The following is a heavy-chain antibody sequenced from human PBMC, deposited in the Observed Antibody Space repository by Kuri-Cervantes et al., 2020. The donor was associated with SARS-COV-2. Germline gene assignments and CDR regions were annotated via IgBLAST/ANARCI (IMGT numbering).Heavy chain of an antibody. CDR1: GYSISSGYY. D-gene: IGHD6-6*01. CDR2: IYHSRST. Sequence: GSLRLSCTVSGYSISSGYYWGWIRQPPGKGLEWIGSIYHSRSTYYNPTLKSRISISVDRSKIQFSLKLISVTAADTAVYYCAIETSTYSSSIDYWGQGTLVTVSS. CDR3: AIETSTYSSSIDY. V-gene: IGHV4-38-2*02. J-gene: IGHJ4*02.